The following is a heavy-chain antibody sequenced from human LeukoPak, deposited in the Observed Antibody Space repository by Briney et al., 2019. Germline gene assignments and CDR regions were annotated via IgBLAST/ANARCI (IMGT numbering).Heavy chain of an antibody. CDR3: ARDPQYCSGGSCYSFDY. D-gene: IGHD2-15*01. CDR2: IISSSTYI. Sequence: PGGSLRLSCAASGFAFSSYSKNWVRQAPGKGLEWVSSIISSSTYIYYADSVKGRFTISRDNAKNSLYLQMNSLRAEDTAVYYCARDPQYCSGGSCYSFDYWGQGTLVTVSS. CDR1: GFAFSSYS. V-gene: IGHV3-21*01. J-gene: IGHJ4*02.